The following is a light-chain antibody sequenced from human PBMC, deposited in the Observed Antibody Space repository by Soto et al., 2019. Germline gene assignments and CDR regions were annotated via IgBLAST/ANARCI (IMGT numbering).Light chain of an antibody. V-gene: IGKV3-15*01. J-gene: IGKJ4*01. Sequence: EIVMTQSPATLSVSPGERATVPCRASQSVSNNLAWYQQKPGQAPRLLIYGASTRATGIPARFSGSGYGTEFTLTISSLQSEDFAVYYCQQRSNWPPVTFGGGTKVEIK. CDR1: QSVSNN. CDR2: GAS. CDR3: QQRSNWPPVT.